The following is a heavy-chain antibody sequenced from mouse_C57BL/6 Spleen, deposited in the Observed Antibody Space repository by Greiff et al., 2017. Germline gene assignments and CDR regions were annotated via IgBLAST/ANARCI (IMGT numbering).Heavy chain of an antibody. V-gene: IGHV1-64*01. CDR2: IHPNSGST. Sequence: VQLQQPGAELVKPGASVKLSCKASGYTFTSYWMHWVKQRPGQGLEWIGMIHPNSGSTNYNEKFKSKATLTVDKSSSTAYMQLSSLTSEDSAVYYCASSPTNGSGRHWYFDVWGTGTTVTVSS. CDR1: GYTFTSYW. CDR3: ASSPTNGSGRHWYFDV. J-gene: IGHJ1*03. D-gene: IGHD1-1*01.